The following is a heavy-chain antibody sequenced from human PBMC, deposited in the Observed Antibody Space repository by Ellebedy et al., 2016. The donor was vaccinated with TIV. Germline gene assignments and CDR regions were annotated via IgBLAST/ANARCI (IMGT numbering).Heavy chain of an antibody. Sequence: GESLKISCKGSGYSFTSYWISWVRQMPGKGLEWMGRIDPSDSYTNYSPSFQGHVTISADKSISTAYLQWSSLKASDTAMYYCARHRGGDYPFDNWGQGTLVTVSS. CDR3: ARHRGGDYPFDN. J-gene: IGHJ4*02. D-gene: IGHD4-17*01. CDR2: IDPSDSYT. V-gene: IGHV5-10-1*01. CDR1: GYSFTSYW.